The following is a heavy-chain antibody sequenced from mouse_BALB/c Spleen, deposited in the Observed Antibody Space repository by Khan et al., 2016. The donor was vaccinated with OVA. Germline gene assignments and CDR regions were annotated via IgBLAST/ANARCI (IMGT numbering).Heavy chain of an antibody. Sequence: VQLKESGPGLVKPSQSLSLTCTVTGYSITSGYGWNWIRQFPGNKLEWMGYISYSGSTNYNPSLKSRISITRDTSKNQFFLQLNSVTTEDTASYYGARTARITYWGQGTTLTVSS. V-gene: IGHV3-2*02. CDR3: ARTARITY. CDR2: ISYSGST. CDR1: GYSITSGYG. D-gene: IGHD1-2*01. J-gene: IGHJ2*01.